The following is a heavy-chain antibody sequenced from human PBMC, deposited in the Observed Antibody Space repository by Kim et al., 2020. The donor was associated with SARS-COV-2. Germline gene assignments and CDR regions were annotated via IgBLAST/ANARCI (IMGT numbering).Heavy chain of an antibody. V-gene: IGHV3-7*01. CDR1: GFTFSSYW. CDR3: ARYSSGWYFNWFDP. CDR2: IKQDGSEK. D-gene: IGHD6-19*01. Sequence: GGSLRLSCAASGFTFSSYWMSWVRQAPGKGLEWVANIKQDGSEKYYVDSVKGRFTISRDNAKNSLYLQMNSLRAEDTAVYYCARYSSGWYFNWFDPWGQGTLVTVSS. J-gene: IGHJ5*02.